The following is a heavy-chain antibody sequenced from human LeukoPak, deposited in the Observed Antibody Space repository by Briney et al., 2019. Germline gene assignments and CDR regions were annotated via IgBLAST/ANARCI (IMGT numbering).Heavy chain of an antibody. Sequence: SVKVSCKASGGTFSSYAISWVRQAPGQGLEWMGGITPIFGTANYAQKFQGRVTITADESTSTAYMELSSLRSEDTAVYYCARDSGGYSYGYKDYWGQGTLVTVSS. CDR3: ARDSGGYSYGYKDY. D-gene: IGHD5-18*01. J-gene: IGHJ4*02. V-gene: IGHV1-69*13. CDR1: GGTFSSYA. CDR2: ITPIFGTA.